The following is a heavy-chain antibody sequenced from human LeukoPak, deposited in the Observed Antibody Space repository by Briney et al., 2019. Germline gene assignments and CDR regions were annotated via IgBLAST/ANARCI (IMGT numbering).Heavy chain of an antibody. J-gene: IGHJ4*02. Sequence: GGSLRLSCAASGFIFSNSGMHWVRQAPGKGLEWVAVIWYDATNKYYADSVKGRFTVSRDNSKNTLYLQMNSLRAEDTAVYYCARDFQLLIDYWGQGTPVTVSS. CDR2: IWYDATNK. CDR3: ARDFQLLIDY. CDR1: GFIFSNSG. D-gene: IGHD2-2*01. V-gene: IGHV3-33*01.